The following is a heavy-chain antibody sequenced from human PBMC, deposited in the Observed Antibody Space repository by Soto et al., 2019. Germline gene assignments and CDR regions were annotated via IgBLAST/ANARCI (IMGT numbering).Heavy chain of an antibody. V-gene: IGHV1-46*03. CDR2: INPSGGST. D-gene: IGHD2-2*01. J-gene: IGHJ3*02. CDR3: ATQYLANAFDI. CDR1: GYTFTSYY. Sequence: ASVKVSCKASGYTFTSYYMHWVRQAPGQGLEWMGIINPSGGSTSYAQKFQGRVTMTRDTSTSTVYMELSSLRSEDTAVYYCATQYLANAFDIWGQGTMVTVSS.